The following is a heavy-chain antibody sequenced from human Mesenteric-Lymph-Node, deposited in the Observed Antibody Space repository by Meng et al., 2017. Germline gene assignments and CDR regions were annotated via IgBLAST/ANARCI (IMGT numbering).Heavy chain of an antibody. CDR2: IGGSGGST. CDR3: ATLPVAAAGSDY. V-gene: IGHV3-23*01. CDR1: GLTFSSFA. D-gene: IGHD6-13*01. Sequence: GESLKISCTTSGLTFSSFAMNWVRQAPGKGLEWVSGIGGSGGSTYYADSVKGRFTISRDNSKNTVNLQMNGLRADDTAVYYCATLPVAAAGSDYWGQGTLVTVSS. J-gene: IGHJ4*02.